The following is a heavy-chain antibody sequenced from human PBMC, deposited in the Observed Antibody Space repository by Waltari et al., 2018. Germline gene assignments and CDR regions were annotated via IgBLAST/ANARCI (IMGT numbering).Heavy chain of an antibody. CDR1: GFTFDDYA. CDR2: ISGSGGST. D-gene: IGHD6-19*01. V-gene: IGHV3-23*04. J-gene: IGHJ4*02. CDR3: AKHDFSSGWSFDY. Sequence: EVQLVESGGGLVQPGRSLRLSCAASGFTFDDYAMSWVRQAPGKGLEWVSAISGSGGSTYYADSVKGRFTISRDNSKNTLYLQMNSLRAEDTAVYYCAKHDFSSGWSFDYWGQGTLVTVSS.